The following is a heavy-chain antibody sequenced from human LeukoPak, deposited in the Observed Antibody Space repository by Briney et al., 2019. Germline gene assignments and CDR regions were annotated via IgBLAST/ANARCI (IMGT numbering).Heavy chain of an antibody. J-gene: IGHJ3*02. V-gene: IGHV1-2*02. Sequence: GASVKVSCKASGYTFTGYYMHWVRQAPGQGLEWMGWINPNSGGTNYAQKFQGRVTMARDTSISTAYMELSRLRSDDTAVYYCARVYLNTDWVGAFDIWGQGTMVTVSS. CDR3: ARVYLNTDWVGAFDI. CDR1: GYTFTGYY. CDR2: INPNSGGT. D-gene: IGHD3/OR15-3a*01.